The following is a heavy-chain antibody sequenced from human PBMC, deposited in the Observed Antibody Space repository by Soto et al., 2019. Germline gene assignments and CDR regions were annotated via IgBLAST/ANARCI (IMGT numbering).Heavy chain of an antibody. D-gene: IGHD1-1*01. V-gene: IGHV4-59*01. Sequence: QVQLQESGPGLVKPSETLSLTCTVSGGSISSYYWSWIRQPPGKGLEWIGYIYYSGSTNPSLKSRXPISVDTSKNQFSLKLSSVTAADTAVYYCARVWTFHWYFDLWGRGTLVTVSS. CDR3: ARVWTFHWYFDL. CDR1: GGSISSYY. CDR2: IYYSGST. J-gene: IGHJ2*01.